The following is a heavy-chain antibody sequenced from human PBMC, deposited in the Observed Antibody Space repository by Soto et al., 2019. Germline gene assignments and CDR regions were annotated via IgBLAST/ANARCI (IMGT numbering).Heavy chain of an antibody. J-gene: IGHJ4*02. CDR2: ISGNGVAT. CDR1: GFPFSSFA. D-gene: IGHD5-18*01. V-gene: IGHV3-23*01. Sequence: EVQLWDSGGGLVQPGGSLRLSCAASGFPFSSFAMCWLRQAPGKGLEWVSYISGNGVATSYADSVKGRFTTSRDNSKNVLYLQLNSLRDEDTAVYYCAKGFPRLQLDTKAWENRGQGTLVTVSS. CDR3: AKGFPRLQLDTKAWEN.